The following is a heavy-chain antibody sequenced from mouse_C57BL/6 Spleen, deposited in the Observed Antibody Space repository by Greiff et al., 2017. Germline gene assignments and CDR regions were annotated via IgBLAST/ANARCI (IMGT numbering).Heavy chain of an antibody. Sequence: QVQLKQSGAELARPGASVKLSCKASGYTFTSYGISWVKQRTGQGLEWIGEIYPRSGNTYYNEKFKGKATLTADKSSSTAYMELRSLTSEDSAVYFCARGDYDYLYAMDYWGQGTSVTVSS. V-gene: IGHV1-81*01. CDR2: IYPRSGNT. CDR3: ARGDYDYLYAMDY. CDR1: GYTFTSYG. J-gene: IGHJ4*01. D-gene: IGHD2-4*01.